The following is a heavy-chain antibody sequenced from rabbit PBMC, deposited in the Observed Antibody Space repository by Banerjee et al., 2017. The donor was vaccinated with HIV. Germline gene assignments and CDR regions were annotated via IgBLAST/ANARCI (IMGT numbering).Heavy chain of an antibody. J-gene: IGHJ4*01. CDR3: TREGDL. V-gene: IGHV1S45*01. Sequence: QEQLEESGGDLVKPGASLTLTCTASGFSFSSYWMCWVRQAPGKGLEWIACIYAGSGSTWYASWVNGRFTISRNTNQNTVTLQMTSLTAADTATYFCTREGDLWGPGTLVTVS. CDR1: GFSFSSYW. CDR2: IYAGSGST.